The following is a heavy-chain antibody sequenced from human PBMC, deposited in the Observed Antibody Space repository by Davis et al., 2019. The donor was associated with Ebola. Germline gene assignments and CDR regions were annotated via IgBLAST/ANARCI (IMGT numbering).Heavy chain of an antibody. CDR1: GGSISSYY. V-gene: IGHV4-59*01. CDR3: AGGRVAVAGLDY. CDR2: IYYSGST. D-gene: IGHD6-19*01. J-gene: IGHJ4*02. Sequence: SETLSLTCTVPGGSISSYYWSWIRQPPGKGLEWIGYIYYSGSTNYNPSLKSRVTISVDTSKNQFSLKLSSVTAADTAVYYCAGGRVAVAGLDYWGQGTLVTVSS.